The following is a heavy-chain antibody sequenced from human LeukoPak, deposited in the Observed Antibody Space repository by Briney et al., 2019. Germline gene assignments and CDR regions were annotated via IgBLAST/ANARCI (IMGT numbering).Heavy chain of an antibody. V-gene: IGHV1-69*05. J-gene: IGHJ4*02. D-gene: IGHD1-1*01. Sequence: ASVKVSCKASGGTFSSYAISWVRQAPGQGLEWMGGIIPIFGTANYAQKFQGRVTMTTDTSTSTAYMELRSLRSDDTAVYYCARDKNWKPDYWGQGTLVTVSS. CDR2: IIPIFGTA. CDR1: GGTFSSYA. CDR3: ARDKNWKPDY.